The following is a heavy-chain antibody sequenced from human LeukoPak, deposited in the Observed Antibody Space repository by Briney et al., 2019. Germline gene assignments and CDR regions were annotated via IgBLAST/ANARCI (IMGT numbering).Heavy chain of an antibody. Sequence: SETLSLTCTVSGGSISSYYWSWIRQPAGKGLEWIGRIYTSGSTNYNPSLKSRVTMSVDTSKNQFSLKLSSVTAADTAVYYCARDAYSGYDFWSGLEPLYYYYMDVWGKGTTVTVSS. CDR3: ARDAYSGYDFWSGLEPLYYYYMDV. CDR2: IYTSGST. J-gene: IGHJ6*03. V-gene: IGHV4-4*07. D-gene: IGHD3-3*01. CDR1: GGSISSYY.